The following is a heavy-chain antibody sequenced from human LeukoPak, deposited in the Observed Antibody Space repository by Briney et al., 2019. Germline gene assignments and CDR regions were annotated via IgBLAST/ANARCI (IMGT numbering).Heavy chain of an antibody. D-gene: IGHD5-12*01. CDR2: INAGNGNT. V-gene: IGHV1-3*01. CDR1: GYTFTSYA. J-gene: IGHJ3*02. CDR3: ARESTFRLLRNVSDI. Sequence: ASVKVSCKASGYTFTSYAMHWVRQAPGQRLEWMRWINAGNGNTKYSQKFQGRVTITRDTSASTAYMELSSLRSDDTAVYYCARESTFRLLRNVSDIWGQGTMVTVSS.